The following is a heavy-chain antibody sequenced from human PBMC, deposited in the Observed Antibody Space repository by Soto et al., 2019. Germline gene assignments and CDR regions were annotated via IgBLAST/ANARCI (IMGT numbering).Heavy chain of an antibody. CDR2: IYPGDSDT. CDR1: GFTFSSYW. J-gene: IGHJ4*02. V-gene: IGHV5-51*01. CDR3: ARLLPLGKRGYSYGHGIDY. D-gene: IGHD5-18*01. Sequence: PGESLKISCKGSGFTFSSYWIGWVRQMPGKGLEWMGIIYPGDSDTRVSPSFQGQVTISADKSISTAYLQWSSLKASDSAMYYCARLLPLGKRGYSYGHGIDYWGQGTLVTV.